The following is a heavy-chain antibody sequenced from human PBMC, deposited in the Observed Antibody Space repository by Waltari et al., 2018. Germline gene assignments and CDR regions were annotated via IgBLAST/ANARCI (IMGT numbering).Heavy chain of an antibody. D-gene: IGHD3-22*01. CDR2: IIPIFGTA. CDR3: ASTDLYYYDSSGYYFDY. Sequence: QVQLVQSGAEVKKPGSSVKVSCKASGGTFSSYAISWVRQAPGQGLEWMGGIIPIFGTANYAQKFQGRVTITADKSTSTAYMELSSLRSEDTAVYYCASTDLYYYDSSGYYFDYWGQGTLVTVSS. CDR1: GGTFSSYA. J-gene: IGHJ4*02. V-gene: IGHV1-69*14.